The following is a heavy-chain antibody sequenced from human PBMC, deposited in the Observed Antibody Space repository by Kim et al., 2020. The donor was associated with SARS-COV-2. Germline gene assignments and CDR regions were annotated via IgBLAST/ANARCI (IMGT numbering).Heavy chain of an antibody. J-gene: IGHJ4*02. D-gene: IGHD1-26*01. CDR3: ARGATGGLDYFDY. CDR1: GDSVSSNSAA. V-gene: IGHV6-1*01. Sequence: SQTLSLTCAISGDSVSSNSAAWSWFRQSPSSGLEWLGRTYYRSKWYNDYATFVRSRITITSDTSKNQFSLQLSSVTPEDTAVYYCARGATGGLDYFDYWGQGTLVTVSS. CDR2: TYYRSKWYN.